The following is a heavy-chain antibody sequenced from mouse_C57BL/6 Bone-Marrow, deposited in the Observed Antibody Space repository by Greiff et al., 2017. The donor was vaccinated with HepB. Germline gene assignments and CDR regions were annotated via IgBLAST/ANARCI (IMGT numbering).Heavy chain of an antibody. J-gene: IGHJ4*01. CDR2: SRHKANDYTT. CDR3: ARGAWDNAMDY. CDR1: GFTFSDFY. D-gene: IGHD3-3*01. Sequence: EVKLVESGGGLVQSGRSLRLSCAASGFTFSDFYMEWVRQAPGKGLEWIAASRHKANDYTTEYSASVKGRFIVSRDTSQSVLYLQMNAMRAEDTANYYCARGAWDNAMDYWGQGTSVTVSS. V-gene: IGHV7-1*01.